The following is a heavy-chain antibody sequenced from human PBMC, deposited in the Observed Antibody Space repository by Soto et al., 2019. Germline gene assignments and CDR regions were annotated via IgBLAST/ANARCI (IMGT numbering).Heavy chain of an antibody. Sequence: GGSLRLSCSASGFTFSGDAVHWVRQAPGKRLELLSGISSDGDRTHYADSVKGRFIMSRDKLYLHMNTLYLQMDSLRAEDTAVYYCAREAIIVIAAPEYYFDYWGQGTLVTVSS. CDR3: AREAIIVIAAPEYYFDY. CDR2: ISSDGDRT. V-gene: IGHV3-64*02. D-gene: IGHD3-22*01. CDR1: GFTFSGDA. J-gene: IGHJ4*02.